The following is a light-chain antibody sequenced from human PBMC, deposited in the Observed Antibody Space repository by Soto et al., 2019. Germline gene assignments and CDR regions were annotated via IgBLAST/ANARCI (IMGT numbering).Light chain of an antibody. CDR2: GAS. J-gene: IGKJ2*01. CDR3: QQYGSSPET. V-gene: IGKV3-20*01. CDR1: QSVSSSY. Sequence: EIVLTQSPGTLSLSPGERATLSCRASQSVSSSYLAWYQQKPGQAPRLLIYGASSRATGIPDRFSGSGSGTDFTLTISRLEPEAFAVYYCQQYGSSPETLGQGTKLEIK.